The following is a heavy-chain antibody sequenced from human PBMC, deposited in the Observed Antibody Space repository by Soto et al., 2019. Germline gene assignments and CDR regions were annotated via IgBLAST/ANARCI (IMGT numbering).Heavy chain of an antibody. CDR3: AGGY. V-gene: IGHV3-30-3*01. CDR1: GFTFSSYA. Sequence: QVQLVESGGGVVQPRRSLRLSCAASGFTFSSYAMHWVRQAPGKGLEWVAVISYDGSNKYYADSVKGRFTISRDNSKNTLYLQMNSLRAEDTAVYYCAGGYWGQGTLVTVSS. J-gene: IGHJ4*02. CDR2: ISYDGSNK. D-gene: IGHD3-10*01.